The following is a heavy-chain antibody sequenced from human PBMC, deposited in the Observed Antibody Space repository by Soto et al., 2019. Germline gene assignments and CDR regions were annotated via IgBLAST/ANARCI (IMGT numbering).Heavy chain of an antibody. CDR1: GFTFSAYG. D-gene: IGHD3-10*01. V-gene: IGHV3-30*18. CDR3: AKDRMGAGVRGYFDY. CDR2: ISYDGSNK. Sequence: ESGGGVVPPGRSLRLSCAGSGFTFSAYGMDWVRQAPGKGLEWVAVISYDGSNKYYADSVKGRFTISRDNSKNTLYLQMNSLRAEDTAVYYCAKDRMGAGVRGYFDYWGQGTLVTVSS. J-gene: IGHJ4*02.